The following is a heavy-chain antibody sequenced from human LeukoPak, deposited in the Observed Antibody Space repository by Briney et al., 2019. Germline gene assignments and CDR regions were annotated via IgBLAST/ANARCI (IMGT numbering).Heavy chain of an antibody. Sequence: PGGSLRLSCAASGFTFSSYSMNWVRQAPGKGLEWVSSISSSSSHIYYADSVKGRFTISRDNAKNSLYLQMNSLRAEDTAVYYCARVRYDSSGYYSLSDYWGQGTLVTVSS. CDR2: ISSSSSHI. J-gene: IGHJ4*02. D-gene: IGHD3-22*01. CDR3: ARVRYDSSGYYSLSDY. CDR1: GFTFSSYS. V-gene: IGHV3-21*01.